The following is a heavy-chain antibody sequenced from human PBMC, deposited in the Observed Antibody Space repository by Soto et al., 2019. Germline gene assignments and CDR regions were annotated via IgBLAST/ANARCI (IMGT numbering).Heavy chain of an antibody. CDR3: ASWQLQEHAYDI. V-gene: IGHV3-53*01. CDR1: GFTVSGKKY. D-gene: IGHD6-13*01. CDR2: LYDVDGT. Sequence: GGSLRLSCAAFGFTVSGKKYVAWVRQPPGKGLEWVSALYDVDGTYYADSVKGRFTTSGDSSRTIVYLQIHSLRPDDTAVYFCASWQLQEHAYDIWGQGTTVTVSS. J-gene: IGHJ3*02.